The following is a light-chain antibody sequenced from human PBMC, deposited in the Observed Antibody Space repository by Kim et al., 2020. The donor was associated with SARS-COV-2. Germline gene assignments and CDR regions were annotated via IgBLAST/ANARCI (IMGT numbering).Light chain of an antibody. CDR2: AAS. V-gene: IGKV1-39*01. J-gene: IGKJ1*01. CDR1: QSNSSY. Sequence: ATVGDRVTITCRASQSNSSYLNWYQQKPGKAPKLLIYAASSLQSGVPSRFSGSGSETDFTLSISSLQPEDFATYYCQQSYSTPRTFGQGTKVDIK. CDR3: QQSYSTPRT.